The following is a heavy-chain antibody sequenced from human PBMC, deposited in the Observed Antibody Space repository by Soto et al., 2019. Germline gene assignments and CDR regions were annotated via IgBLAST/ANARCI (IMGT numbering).Heavy chain of an antibody. J-gene: IGHJ4*02. CDR3: TRDRAFNRFDY. Sequence: MHLVESGGGLVQPGGSLRLSCVDSGFTFSGSWMAWVRQAPGRGLEWVANIKEDASARNYVYSVKGRFIVSRDNAKNSLYLQMNSLRAEDTAVYYCTRDRAFNRFDYWGQGTLVTVSS. CDR1: GFTFSGSW. CDR2: IKEDASAR. V-gene: IGHV3-7*01. D-gene: IGHD3-10*01.